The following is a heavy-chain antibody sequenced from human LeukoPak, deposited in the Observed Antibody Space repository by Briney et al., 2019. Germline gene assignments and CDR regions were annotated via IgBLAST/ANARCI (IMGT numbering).Heavy chain of an antibody. V-gene: IGHV4-4*07. Sequence: SETLSLTCTVSGGSISSYYWSWIRQPAGKGLEWIGRIYTSGSTNYNPSLKSRVTMSVDTSKNQFSLKLSSVTAADTAVYCCARDVPVTTIFGVVPHHRYYFDYWGQGTLVTVSS. D-gene: IGHD3-3*01. CDR1: GGSISSYY. CDR2: IYTSGST. J-gene: IGHJ4*02. CDR3: ARDVPVTTIFGVVPHHRYYFDY.